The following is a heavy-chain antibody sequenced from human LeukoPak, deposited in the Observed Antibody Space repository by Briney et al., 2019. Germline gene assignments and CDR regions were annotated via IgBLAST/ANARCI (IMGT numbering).Heavy chain of an antibody. J-gene: IGHJ6*03. CDR1: GFTFSSYW. CDR3: ARDYGYSSSGYYYYYMDV. CDR2: IKQDGSEK. D-gene: IGHD6-6*01. Sequence: GGSLRLSCAASGFTFSSYWMRWVRQAPGKGLEWVANIKQDGSEKYYVDSVKGRFTISRDNAKNSLYLQMNSLRAEDTAVYYCARDYGYSSSGYYYYYMDVWGKGTTATVSS. V-gene: IGHV3-7*01.